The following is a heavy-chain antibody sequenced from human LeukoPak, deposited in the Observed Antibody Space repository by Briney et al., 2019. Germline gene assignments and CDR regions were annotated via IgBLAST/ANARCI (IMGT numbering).Heavy chain of an antibody. CDR2: IYHSGST. Sequence: PSETLSLTCTVSGYSISSGYYWGWIRQPPGKGLEWIGIIYHSGSTYYNPSLKSRVTISVDTSKNQFSLKLSSVTAADTAVYYCARAPVSIAVAESDYWGQGTLVNVSS. CDR1: GYSISSGYY. J-gene: IGHJ4*02. CDR3: ARAPVSIAVAESDY. V-gene: IGHV4-38-2*02. D-gene: IGHD6-19*01.